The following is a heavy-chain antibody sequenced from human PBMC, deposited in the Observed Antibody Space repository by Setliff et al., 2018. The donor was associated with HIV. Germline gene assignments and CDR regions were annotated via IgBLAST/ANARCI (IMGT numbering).Heavy chain of an antibody. D-gene: IGHD3-10*01. CDR3: ARGGNDYGPGTWTLDY. V-gene: IGHV1-2*02. CDR2: INGNSGAA. CDR1: GYIFSDYY. J-gene: IGHJ4*02. Sequence: ASVKVSCKASGYIFSDYYVHWVRQAPGQGLEWMGWINGNSGAAHYAQKFQGRVTMTRDTSTNTAYMELTRLRSDDTAVYSCARGGNDYGPGTWTLDYWGQGTLVTVSS.